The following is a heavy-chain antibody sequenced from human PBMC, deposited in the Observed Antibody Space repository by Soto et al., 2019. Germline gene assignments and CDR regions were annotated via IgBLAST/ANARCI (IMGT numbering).Heavy chain of an antibody. Sequence: TLPLTCAVSGGSISSGGYSWSWIRQPPGKGLEWIGYIYHSGSTYYNPSLKSRVTISVDTSKNQFSLKLSSVTAADTAVYYCARRLYYDSSGFEGGGMDVWGQGTTVTVSS. CDR1: GGSISSGGYS. CDR2: IYHSGST. V-gene: IGHV4-30-2*03. CDR3: ARRLYYDSSGFEGGGMDV. D-gene: IGHD3-22*01. J-gene: IGHJ6*02.